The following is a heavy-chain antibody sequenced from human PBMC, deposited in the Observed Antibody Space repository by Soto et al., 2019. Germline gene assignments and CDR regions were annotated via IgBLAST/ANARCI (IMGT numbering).Heavy chain of an antibody. CDR2: VYYTGST. J-gene: IGHJ5*02. CDR3: VRTAREGAVAPHWFDR. Sequence: SETLSLTCTVSGASIRSTDYYWSWIRQAPGKGLEWIGYVYYTGSTYYNPSLMSRLTISVDTSKNQFSLKLTSVTAAETAVYYCVRTAREGAVAPHWFDRWGQGTHVTVSS. V-gene: IGHV4-30-4*01. CDR1: GASIRSTDYY. D-gene: IGHD2-21*02.